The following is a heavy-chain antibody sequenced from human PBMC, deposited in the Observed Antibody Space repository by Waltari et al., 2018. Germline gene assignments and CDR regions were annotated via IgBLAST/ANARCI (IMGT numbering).Heavy chain of an antibody. V-gene: IGHV3-13*01. Sequence: EVLLMESGGGLVKPGGSLRLSCAVSGFMFNTYDMHWVRQATGKGLGWVSAIGTAGDTYYPGSVKGRFTISRENAKNSLYLQMNSLRAGDTAVYYCARDRGLYGMDVWGQGTTVTVSS. CDR1: GFMFNTYD. CDR3: ARDRGLYGMDV. CDR2: IGTAGDT. J-gene: IGHJ6*02.